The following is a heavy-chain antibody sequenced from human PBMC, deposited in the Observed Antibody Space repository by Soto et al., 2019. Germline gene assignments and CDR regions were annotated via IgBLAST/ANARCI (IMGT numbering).Heavy chain of an antibody. V-gene: IGHV3-30-3*01. CDR2: ISYDGSNK. CDR3: ARGRDGPFDY. J-gene: IGHJ4*02. Sequence: PGGSLRLSCAASGFPFSSYAMHWVRQAPGKGLEWVAVISYDGSNKYYADSVKGRFTISRDNSKNTLYLQMNSLRAEDTAVYYCARGRDGPFDYWGQGTLVTVSS. CDR1: GFPFSSYA.